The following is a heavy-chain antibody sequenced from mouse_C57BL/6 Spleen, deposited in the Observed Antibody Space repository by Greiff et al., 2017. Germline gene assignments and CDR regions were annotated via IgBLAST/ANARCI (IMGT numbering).Heavy chain of an antibody. CDR1: GYTFTSYW. CDR3: ARAGYYYGPYFDY. CDR2: IHPNSGST. Sequence: QVQLKQPGAELVKPGASVKLSCKASGYTFTSYWMHWVKQRPGQGLEWIGMIHPNSGSTNYNEKFKSKATLTVDKSSSTAYMQLSSLTSEDSAVYYCARAGYYYGPYFDYWGQGTTLTVSS. D-gene: IGHD1-1*01. V-gene: IGHV1-64*01. J-gene: IGHJ2*01.